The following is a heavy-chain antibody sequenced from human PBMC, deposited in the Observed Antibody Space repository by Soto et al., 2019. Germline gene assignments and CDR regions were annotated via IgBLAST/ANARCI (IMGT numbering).Heavy chain of an antibody. V-gene: IGHV3-33*01. D-gene: IGHD3-22*01. CDR1: VFTFRNYG. CDR3: ARAKYYYSSGYYYGIDY. Sequence: PRRSLRLSWAASVFTFRNYGMHWVGQSPGKGLEWVAVIWNDGSNEYYADAVKGRFTISRDNSKNTLYLQMDSRRAEDTAVYYCARAKYYYSSGYYYGIDYWGQGTLVTVSS. J-gene: IGHJ4*02. CDR2: IWNDGSNE.